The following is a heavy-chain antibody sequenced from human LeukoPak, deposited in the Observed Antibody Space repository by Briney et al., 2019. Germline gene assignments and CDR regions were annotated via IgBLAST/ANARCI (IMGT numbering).Heavy chain of an antibody. CDR3: AKDLHYGSADY. CDR1: GFTFSSYA. CDR2: ISGSGGST. Sequence: GGSLRLSCAASGFTFSSYAMSWARQAPGKGLEWVSAISGSGGSTYYADSVKGRFTISRDNAKNTLYLQMNSLRAEDTAVYYCAKDLHYGSADYWGQGTLVTVSS. D-gene: IGHD3-10*01. V-gene: IGHV3-23*01. J-gene: IGHJ4*02.